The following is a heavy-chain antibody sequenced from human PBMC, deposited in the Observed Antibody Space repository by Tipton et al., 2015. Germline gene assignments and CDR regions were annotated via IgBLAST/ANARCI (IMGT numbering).Heavy chain of an antibody. CDR3: HLAVTGGGFDP. Sequence: SLRLSCAASGFDFRKYVMSWVRQPPGKGLEWVSYISGSTGSTYYGDSVTGRFTISRDNSNKTLYLQMNSLRAEDTATYYCHLAVTGGGFDPWGQGTLVTVSS. D-gene: IGHD1-14*01. J-gene: IGHJ5*02. CDR2: ISGSTGST. CDR1: GFDFRKYV. V-gene: IGHV3-23*01.